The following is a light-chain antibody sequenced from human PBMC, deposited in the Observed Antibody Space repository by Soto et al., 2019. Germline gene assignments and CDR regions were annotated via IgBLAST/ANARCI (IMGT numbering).Light chain of an antibody. J-gene: IGLJ1*01. CDR3: SSFASTHTYV. V-gene: IGLV2-14*01. CDR2: EVS. CDR1: SSDIGAYNY. Sequence: QSVLTQPASVSGSPGQSITISCTGSSSDIGAYNYVSWFQQYPGKAPKLIISEVSNRPSGVSNRFSGSKSGTAASLTISGLQTQDEADYFCSSFASTHTYVCGTGTKVTLL.